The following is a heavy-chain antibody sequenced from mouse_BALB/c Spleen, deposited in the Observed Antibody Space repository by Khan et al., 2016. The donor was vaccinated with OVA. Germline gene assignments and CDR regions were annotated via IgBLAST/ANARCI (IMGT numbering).Heavy chain of an antibody. CDR1: GYTFTSYT. J-gene: IGHJ3*01. CDR3: VSYEGYYRNDGCFAY. CDR2: INPSNGYT. V-gene: IGHV1-4*01. Sequence: QVQLKQSGAELARPGASVKMSCKASGYTFTSYTIHWIKQRPGQGLEWIGYINPSNGYTNYNQKFKDKATLTTDKSSTTAYLQLSSLTSDDSAVYDCVSYEGYYRNDGCFAYWGQGTLVTVSA. D-gene: IGHD2-14*01.